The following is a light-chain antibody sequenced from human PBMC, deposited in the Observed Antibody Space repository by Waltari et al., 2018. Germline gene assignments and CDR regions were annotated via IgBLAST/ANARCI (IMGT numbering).Light chain of an antibody. Sequence: EILLTQSPGTLSLSPGEGATLSCRASQSVGRSLAWYQQKPGQPPRLLIYGTSNRATGTPDRFSGGGSGTDFSLTISRLEPEDVAVYYCQHYVSLPVTFGQGTKVEIK. CDR1: QSVGRS. V-gene: IGKV3-20*01. CDR2: GTS. J-gene: IGKJ1*01. CDR3: QHYVSLPVT.